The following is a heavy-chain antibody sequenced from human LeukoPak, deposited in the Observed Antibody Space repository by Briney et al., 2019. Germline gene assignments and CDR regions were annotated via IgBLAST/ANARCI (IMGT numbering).Heavy chain of an antibody. CDR2: ISYGGSKK. J-gene: IGHJ4*02. Sequence: PGRSLRLSCAASGFTFSSFAMHWVRQAPGKGLEWVAIISYGGSKKYYADSVKGRFTISRDNSKNTLYLQMDSLRGEDTAVYYCAREQYNSLYFDYWGQGTLVTVSS. D-gene: IGHD1-14*01. CDR3: AREQYNSLYFDY. V-gene: IGHV3-30*04. CDR1: GFTFSSFA.